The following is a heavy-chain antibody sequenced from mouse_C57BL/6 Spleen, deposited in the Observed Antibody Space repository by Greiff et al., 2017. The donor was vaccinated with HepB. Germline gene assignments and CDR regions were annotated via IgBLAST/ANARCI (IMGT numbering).Heavy chain of an antibody. CDR3: TTGPYYYGSSDGDFDV. CDR2: IDPEDGDT. Sequence: EVQLQQSGAELVRPGASVKLSCTASGFNIKDYYMHWVKQRPEQGLEWIGRIDPEDGDTEYAPKFQGKATMTADTSSNTAYLQLSSLTSEDTAVYYCTTGPYYYGSSDGDFDVWGTGTTVTVSS. D-gene: IGHD1-1*01. J-gene: IGHJ1*03. CDR1: GFNIKDYY. V-gene: IGHV14-1*01.